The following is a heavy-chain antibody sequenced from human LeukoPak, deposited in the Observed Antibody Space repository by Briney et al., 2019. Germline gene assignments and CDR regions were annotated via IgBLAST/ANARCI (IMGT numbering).Heavy chain of an antibody. CDR3: ARGATMVRGVNDY. CDR2: INPNSGDT. V-gene: IGHV1-2*02. Sequence: ASVKVSCKASGYTFTGYYIHWVRQAPGQGLEWMGWINPNSGDTNYAQKLQGRVTMTTDTSTSTAYMELRSLRSDDTAVYYCARGATMVRGVNDYWGQGTLVTVSS. D-gene: IGHD3-10*01. J-gene: IGHJ4*02. CDR1: GYTFTGYY.